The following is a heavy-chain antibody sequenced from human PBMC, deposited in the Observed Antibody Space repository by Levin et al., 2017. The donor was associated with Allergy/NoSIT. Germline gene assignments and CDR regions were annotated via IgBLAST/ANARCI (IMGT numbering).Heavy chain of an antibody. Sequence: SETLSLTCTMYGGSLSNYYCHWIRQPPGKGLEWIGEVSHRGTTKYNPSLTSRVTISEDTSKKHFSLNLSSVTAADTAVYYCKIWDVTGSLDSWGQGTRVTASS. D-gene: IGHD2-8*02. CDR1: GGSLSNYY. CDR3: KIWDVTGSLDS. V-gene: IGHV4-34*01. CDR2: VSHRGTT. J-gene: IGHJ5*01.